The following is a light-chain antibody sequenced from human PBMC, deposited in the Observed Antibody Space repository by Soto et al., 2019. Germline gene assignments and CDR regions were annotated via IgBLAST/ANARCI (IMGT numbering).Light chain of an antibody. CDR3: QQLNSYPRT. V-gene: IGKV1-9*01. Sequence: DIQLTQSQSFLSASVGDRVTITCRASQGISSYLAWYQQKPGKAPKLLIYAASTLQSGVPSRFSGCESGTEFTLTISSPQLEDFATSYRQQLNSYPRTFGQGTQLEF. CDR1: QGISSY. J-gene: IGKJ2*01. CDR2: AAS.